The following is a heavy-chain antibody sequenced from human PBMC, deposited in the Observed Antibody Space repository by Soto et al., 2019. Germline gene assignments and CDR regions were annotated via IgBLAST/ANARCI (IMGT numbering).Heavy chain of an antibody. V-gene: IGHV1-8*01. Sequence: QVQLVQSGAEVKKPGASVKVSCKASGYTFTSYDINWVRQAPGQGLEWMGWMNPNSGNTGYAQKFQGRVTITRNTYICTAYLELGSLRCEDTAVSYYARVWSLASYYDVWCGYDNYYYYGMDVWGQGTTVTVSS. CDR2: MNPNSGNT. CDR1: GYTFTSYD. D-gene: IGHD3-3*01. CDR3: ARVWSLASYYDVWCGYDNYYYYGMDV. J-gene: IGHJ6*02.